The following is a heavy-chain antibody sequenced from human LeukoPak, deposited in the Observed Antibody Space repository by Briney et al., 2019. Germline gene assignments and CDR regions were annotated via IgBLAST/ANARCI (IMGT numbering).Heavy chain of an antibody. V-gene: IGHV3-11*01. D-gene: IGHD6-13*01. CDR2: ISSSGSTI. Sequence: GGSLRLSCAASGFTFSDYYMSWIRQAPGKGLEWVSYISSSGSTIYYADSVKGRFTISRDNAKNSLYLQMNSLRAEDTAVYYCAKDRPAAGTFYFGYWGQGTLVTVSS. J-gene: IGHJ4*02. CDR3: AKDRPAAGTFYFGY. CDR1: GFTFSDYY.